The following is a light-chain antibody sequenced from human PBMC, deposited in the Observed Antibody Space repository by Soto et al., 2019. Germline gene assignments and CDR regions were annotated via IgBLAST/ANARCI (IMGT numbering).Light chain of an antibody. CDR1: QSVSSN. V-gene: IGKV3-15*01. J-gene: IGKJ1*01. Sequence: EIVMTQSPATLSVSPGERATLSCRASQSVSSNLAWYQQKPGQAPRLLIYGASTRATGIPARFSGSGYGTEFTLTISSLQSEDFAVYYRQQYNNWPRTFGQGTKVEIK. CDR3: QQYNNWPRT. CDR2: GAS.